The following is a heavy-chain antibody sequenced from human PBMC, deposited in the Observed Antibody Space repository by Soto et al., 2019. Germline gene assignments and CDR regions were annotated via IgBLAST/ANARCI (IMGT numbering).Heavy chain of an antibody. J-gene: IGHJ4*02. Sequence: TETLSLTYNVSGGYVNSYCWGWVRQPPGKGLEWIGYISYSGSTSNNPSLTGRVTISVDTSKNQFSLKVSSVTAADTAVYYCARHNPIGNNWNYFDYWGQGTLVTVSS. D-gene: IGHD1-1*01. CDR1: GGYVNSYC. CDR3: ARHNPIGNNWNYFDY. V-gene: IGHV4-59*02. CDR2: ISYSGST.